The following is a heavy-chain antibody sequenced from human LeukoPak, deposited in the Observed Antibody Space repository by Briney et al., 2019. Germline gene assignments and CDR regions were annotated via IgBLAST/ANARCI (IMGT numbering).Heavy chain of an antibody. J-gene: IGHJ4*02. CDR2: TYYRSKWYN. CDR3: GGNIEAAGHPYFDY. V-gene: IGHV6-1*01. D-gene: IGHD6-13*01. Sequence: SQTLSLTCAISGDSVSSNSAAWNWIRQSPSRGLEWLGRTYYRSKWYNDYAVSVKSRITINPDTTKNQFSLQLNSVTPEDTAMYYCGGNIEAAGHPYFDYWGQGTLVTVSS. CDR1: GDSVSSNSAA.